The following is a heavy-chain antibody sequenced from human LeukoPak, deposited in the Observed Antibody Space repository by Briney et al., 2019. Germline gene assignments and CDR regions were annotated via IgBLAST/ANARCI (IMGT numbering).Heavy chain of an antibody. CDR1: GDSISRGGYY. CDR3: ARVEGSWAFDI. V-gene: IGHV4-31*03. Sequence: SQTLSLTCTVSGDSISRGGYYWNWIRQHPGKGLEWIGYIYYSGSTYYNPSLKSRVSMSVDTSKDHFSLKLSSVTAADTAVYYCARVEGSWAFDIWGQGTMVTVSS. J-gene: IGHJ3*02. D-gene: IGHD3-10*01. CDR2: IYYSGST.